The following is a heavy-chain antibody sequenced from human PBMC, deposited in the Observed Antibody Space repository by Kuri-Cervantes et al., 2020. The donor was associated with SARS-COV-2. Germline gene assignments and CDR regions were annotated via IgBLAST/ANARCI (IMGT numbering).Heavy chain of an antibody. CDR1: GFTFSSYA. D-gene: IGHD4-11*01. CDR3: AREPITVTTNDYYYYGMDV. V-gene: IGHV3-23*01. Sequence: GESLKISCAASGFTFSSYAMSWVRQAPGKGLEWVSAISGSGGSTYYADSVKGRFTISRDSAKNSLYLQMNSLRAEDTAVYYCAREPITVTTNDYYYYGMDVWGQGTTVTVSS. J-gene: IGHJ6*02. CDR2: ISGSGGST.